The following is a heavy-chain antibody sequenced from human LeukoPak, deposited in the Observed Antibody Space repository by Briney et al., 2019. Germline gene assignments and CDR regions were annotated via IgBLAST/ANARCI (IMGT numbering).Heavy chain of an antibody. Sequence: AGSLRLSGAASGVTSSSYGMHWVRHAPCKGQLGVPDIWNDGSNKYYADSVKGRFTISRDNSKNTLYLQMNSLRAEDTAVYYCASHYYGSGSYYNGSDYWGQGTLVTVSS. D-gene: IGHD3-10*01. CDR1: GVTSSSYG. CDR2: IWNDGSNK. V-gene: IGHV3-33*01. J-gene: IGHJ4*02. CDR3: ASHYYGSGSYYNGSDY.